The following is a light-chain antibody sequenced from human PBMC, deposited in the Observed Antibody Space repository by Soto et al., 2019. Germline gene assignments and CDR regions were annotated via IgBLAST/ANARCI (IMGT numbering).Light chain of an antibody. V-gene: IGLV1-44*01. Sequence: SALTQPPSASGTPGQMVTISCSGSSSNIGSNTVNWYQQLPGSAPKLLMYSTNQRPSGVPDRFSGSKSGTSASLAISGPQSEDEADYYCAAWDGSLNVVLFGGGTK. J-gene: IGLJ2*01. CDR2: STN. CDR3: AAWDGSLNVVL. CDR1: SSNIGSNT.